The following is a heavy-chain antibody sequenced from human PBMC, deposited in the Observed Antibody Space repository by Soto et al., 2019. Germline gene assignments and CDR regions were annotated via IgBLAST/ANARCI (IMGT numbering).Heavy chain of an antibody. J-gene: IGHJ6*02. D-gene: IGHD3-16*01. CDR1: GGTFSRYA. CDR3: AGGRMIYLDDYYFYGMDV. V-gene: IGHV1-69*01. CDR2: IIPLLGTT. Sequence: QVQLVQSGAEVKKPGSSVKVSCMASGGTFSRYAVSWVRQAPGQGLEWMGGIIPLLGTTNYAQEFQDRVTIPVDASGITAYMELSSLRSEDTAVYYCAGGRMIYLDDYYFYGMDVWGHGTTVSVSS.